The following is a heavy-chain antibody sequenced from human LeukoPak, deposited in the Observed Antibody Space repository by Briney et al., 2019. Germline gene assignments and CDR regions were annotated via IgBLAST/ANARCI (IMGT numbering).Heavy chain of an antibody. CDR1: GGTFSSYA. V-gene: IGHV1-69*01. D-gene: IGHD3-22*01. Sequence: SVKVSCKASGGTFSSYAISWVRQAPGQGLEWMGGIIPIFGTANYAQKFQGRVTITADESTSTAYMELSSLRSEDTAVYYCATDVFEFYDSSGYCDYWGQGTLVTVSS. J-gene: IGHJ4*02. CDR3: ATDVFEFYDSSGYCDY. CDR2: IIPIFGTA.